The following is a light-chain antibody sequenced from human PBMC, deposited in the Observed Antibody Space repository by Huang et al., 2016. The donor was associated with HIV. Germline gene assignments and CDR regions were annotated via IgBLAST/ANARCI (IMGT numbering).Light chain of an antibody. CDR1: QRIITY. J-gene: IGKJ5*01. V-gene: IGKV1-39*01. Sequence: DIQMTQSPSSLSASVGDRVTITCRASQRIITYLNWYQQKPGKAPKLLIFAASTLQSGVPSTFNGSGSGTDFTLTISSLQPEDFATYYCQQTYSTAITFGQGTRLEIK. CDR2: AAS. CDR3: QQTYSTAIT.